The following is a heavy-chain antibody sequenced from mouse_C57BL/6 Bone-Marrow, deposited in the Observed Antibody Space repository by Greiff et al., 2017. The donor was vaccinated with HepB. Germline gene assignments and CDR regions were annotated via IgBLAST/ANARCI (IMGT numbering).Heavy chain of an antibody. CDR1: GYTFTSYG. CDR2: IYPRSGNT. Sequence: QVQLQQSGAELARPGASVKLSCKASGYTFTSYGISWVKQRTGQGLEWIGEIYPRSGNTYYNEKFKGKATLTADKSSSTAYIELRSLTSEDSAVYFCARSDYDGFAYWGQGTLVTVSA. D-gene: IGHD2-4*01. J-gene: IGHJ3*01. V-gene: IGHV1-81*01. CDR3: ARSDYDGFAY.